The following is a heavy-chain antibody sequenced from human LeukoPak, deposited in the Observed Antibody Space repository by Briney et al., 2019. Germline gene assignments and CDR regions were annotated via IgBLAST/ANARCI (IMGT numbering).Heavy chain of an antibody. CDR2: IKQDGSEE. J-gene: IGHJ6*02. V-gene: IGHV3-7*05. Sequence: GGSLRLSCAASGFTFSSYWMSWVRQAPGKGLEWVANIKQDGSEEVYVDSLKGRFTISRDNAKNSLFLQMNTLRAEDTAVYYCARDPYSSTWSYGMDVWGQGTTVTVSS. CDR1: GFTFSSYW. CDR3: ARDPYSSTWSYGMDV. D-gene: IGHD6-6*01.